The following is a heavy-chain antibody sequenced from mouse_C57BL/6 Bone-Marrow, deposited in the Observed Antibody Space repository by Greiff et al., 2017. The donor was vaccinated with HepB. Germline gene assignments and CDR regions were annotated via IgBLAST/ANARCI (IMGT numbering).Heavy chain of an antibody. CDR3: ARDVWSFAY. Sequence: QVQLQQPGAELVKPGASVKLSCKASGYTFTSYWMQWVKQRPGQGLEWIGEIDPSDSYTNYNQKFKGKATLTVDTASSTAYMQLSSLTSADSAVYYCARDVWSFAYWGQGTLVTVSA. CDR1: GYTFTSYW. CDR2: IDPSDSYT. J-gene: IGHJ3*01. V-gene: IGHV1-50*01. D-gene: IGHD2-10*02.